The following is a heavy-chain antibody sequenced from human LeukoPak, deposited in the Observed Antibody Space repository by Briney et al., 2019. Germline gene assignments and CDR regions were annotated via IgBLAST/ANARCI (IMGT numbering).Heavy chain of an antibody. D-gene: IGHD5-18*01. CDR2: IYYTGTT. V-gene: IGHV4-30-4*01. Sequence: SQTLSLTCIVSGGSISNGDHYWSWVRQPPGKGLEWIGFIYYTGTTSYNPSLKSRVTISVDTSKNQFSLRLTSVTAADTALYYCAIQSKGYTYGYNYWDQGTLVTVSS. CDR3: AIQSKGYTYGYNY. J-gene: IGHJ4*02. CDR1: GGSISNGDHY.